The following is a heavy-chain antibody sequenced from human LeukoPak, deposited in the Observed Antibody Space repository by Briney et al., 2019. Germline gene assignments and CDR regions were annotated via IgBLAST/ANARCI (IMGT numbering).Heavy chain of an antibody. D-gene: IGHD3-22*01. Sequence: SETLSLTCTVSGGSISSSSYYWGWIRQPPGKGLEWVGSIYYSGSTYYNPSLKSRVTISVDTSKNQFSLNLSSVTAADTAVYYCARLYYDSSGYYQICYFDYWGQGTLVTVSS. CDR2: IYYSGST. CDR3: ARLYYDSSGYYQICYFDY. V-gene: IGHV4-39*01. CDR1: GGSISSSSYY. J-gene: IGHJ4*02.